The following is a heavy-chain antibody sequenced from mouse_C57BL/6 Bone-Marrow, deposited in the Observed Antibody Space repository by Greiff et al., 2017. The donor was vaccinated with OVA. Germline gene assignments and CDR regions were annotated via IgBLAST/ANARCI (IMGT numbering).Heavy chain of an antibody. CDR3: ARDPFYYAMDY. CDR2: IYPRSGNT. CDR1: GYTFTSYG. Sequence: VQLKQSGAELARPGASVKLSCKASGYTFTSYGISWVKQRTGQGLEWIGEIYPRSGNTYYNEKFKGKATLTADKSSSTAYMELRSLTSEDSAVYFCARDPFYYAMDYWGQGTSVTVSS. J-gene: IGHJ4*01. V-gene: IGHV1-81*01.